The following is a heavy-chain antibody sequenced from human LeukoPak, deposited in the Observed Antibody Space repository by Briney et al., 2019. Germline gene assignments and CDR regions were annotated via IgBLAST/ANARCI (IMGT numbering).Heavy chain of an antibody. CDR2: ISYDGSNK. CDR3: AKDQDSSGWYSPLDY. Sequence: GGSLRLSCAASGFTFSSYGMHCVRQAPGKGLEWVAVISYDGSNKYYADSVKGRFTISRDNSKNTLYLQMNSLRAEDTAVYYCAKDQDSSGWYSPLDYWGQGTLVTASS. J-gene: IGHJ4*02. V-gene: IGHV3-30*18. D-gene: IGHD6-19*01. CDR1: GFTFSSYG.